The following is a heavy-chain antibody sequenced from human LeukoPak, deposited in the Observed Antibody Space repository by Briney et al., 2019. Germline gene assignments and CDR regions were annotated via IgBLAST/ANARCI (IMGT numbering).Heavy chain of an antibody. D-gene: IGHD1-1*01. J-gene: IGHJ4*02. V-gene: IGHV1-46*01. CDR1: GYTFTSYY. CDR2: INPSGGST. CDR3: ARTVRNGGNFDY. Sequence: ASVTVSCKASGYTFTSYYMHWVRQAPGQGREWMGIINPSGGSTIYAQKFQGRVTMTRDTSTSTVYMELSSLRSEDTAVYYCARTVRNGGNFDYWGQGTLVTVSS.